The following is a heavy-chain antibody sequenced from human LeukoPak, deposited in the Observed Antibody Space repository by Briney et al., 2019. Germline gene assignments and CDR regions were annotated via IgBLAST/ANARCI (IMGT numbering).Heavy chain of an antibody. V-gene: IGHV5-51*01. CDR2: IYPRDSNI. CDR3: AGRQYSGYDFDY. Sequence: GESLKISCKGSGYIFTNYWIGWVRQMPGKGLEWMGIIYPRDSNIRYSPSFQGQVTVSADKSISTAYLQWSSLEASDTAMYYCAGRQYSGYDFDYWGQGTLVTVSS. D-gene: IGHD5-12*01. CDR1: GYIFTNYW. J-gene: IGHJ4*02.